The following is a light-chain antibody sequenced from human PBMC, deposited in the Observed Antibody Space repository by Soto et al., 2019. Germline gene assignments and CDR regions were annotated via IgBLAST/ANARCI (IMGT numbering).Light chain of an antibody. Sequence: DIQLTQSPSSLSASVGDRVTISCQASQAISHYLAWFHQRPGKVPKRLIYGASTLESGVPSRFSGSGSGTEFTLTISSLQPEDFGTYYCLQPNTYPLSFGGGTKVDIK. J-gene: IGKJ4*01. CDR1: QAISHY. CDR3: LQPNTYPLS. CDR2: GAS. V-gene: IGKV1-17*01.